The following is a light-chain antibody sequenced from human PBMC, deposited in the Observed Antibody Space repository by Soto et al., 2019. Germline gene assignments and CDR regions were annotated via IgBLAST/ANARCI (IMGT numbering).Light chain of an antibody. CDR2: KAS. CDR3: QQYNIFPYT. Sequence: DIQMTQSPSTLSASVGDRVTITCRASQSLSSWLAWYQQKPGKAPNLLIYKASSLESGVPSRFSGSGSGTEFTLTISSLQPDDLATYYCQQYNIFPYTFGQGTKLEIK. J-gene: IGKJ2*01. V-gene: IGKV1-5*03. CDR1: QSLSSW.